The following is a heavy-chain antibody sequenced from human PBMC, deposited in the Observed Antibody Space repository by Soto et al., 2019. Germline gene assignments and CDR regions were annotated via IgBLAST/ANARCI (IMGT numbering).Heavy chain of an antibody. Sequence: GGSLRLSCAASGFTFSSYGMHWVRQAPGKGLEWVAVISYDGSNKYYADSVKGRFTISRDNSKNTLYLQMNSLRAEDTAVYYCAKEAGGSYAYFDYWGQGTLVTGS. V-gene: IGHV3-30*18. D-gene: IGHD1-26*01. CDR1: GFTFSSYG. CDR2: ISYDGSNK. CDR3: AKEAGGSYAYFDY. J-gene: IGHJ4*02.